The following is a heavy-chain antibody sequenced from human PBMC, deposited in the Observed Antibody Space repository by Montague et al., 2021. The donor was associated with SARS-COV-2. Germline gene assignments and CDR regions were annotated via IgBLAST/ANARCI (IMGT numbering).Heavy chain of an antibody. CDR2: ISYDGSNK. J-gene: IGHJ4*02. Sequence: SLRLSCAASGFTFSIYAMHWVRQAPGKGLEWVAVISYDGSNKYYADSVKGRFTISRDNSKNTLYLQMNSLRAEDTAVYYCARDYDDYIWGSWGPFDYWGQGTLVTVSS. D-gene: IGHD3-16*01. V-gene: IGHV3-30*04. CDR1: GFTFSIYA. CDR3: ARDYDDYIWGSWGPFDY.